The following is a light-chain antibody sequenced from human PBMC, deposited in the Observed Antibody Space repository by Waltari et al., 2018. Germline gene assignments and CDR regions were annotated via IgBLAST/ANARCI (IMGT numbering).Light chain of an antibody. Sequence: SYEFTQPPSVSVSPGQTARITCSGHELPRKYAYWFQQKSGQAPRLVIYEDTKRPSGIPERFSGSSSATVATLTITGAQVDDEGDYYCYSSDSTGLRVFGGGTTVVVL. V-gene: IGLV3-10*01. J-gene: IGLJ1*01. CDR2: EDT. CDR3: YSSDSTGLRV. CDR1: ELPRKY.